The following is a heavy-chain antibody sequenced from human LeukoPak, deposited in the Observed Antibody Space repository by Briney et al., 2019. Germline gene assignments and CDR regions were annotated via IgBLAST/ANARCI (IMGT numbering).Heavy chain of an antibody. CDR1: GFTFSSYA. J-gene: IGHJ4*02. CDR3: AKGGLGAAAGTFDY. Sequence: PGGSLRLSCAASGFTFSSYAMSWVRQAPGKGLAWVSNHSGGGDSTDYADSVKGRFTISRDNSKNTLSLKMNSLGGEETAVYCCAKGGLGAAAGTFDYWGQGTLVTVSS. D-gene: IGHD6-13*01. V-gene: IGHV3-23*01. CDR2: HSGGGDST.